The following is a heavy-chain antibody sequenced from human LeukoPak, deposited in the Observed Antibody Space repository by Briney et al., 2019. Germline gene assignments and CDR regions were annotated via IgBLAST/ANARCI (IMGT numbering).Heavy chain of an antibody. D-gene: IGHD3-22*01. CDR3: AGTYYYDSSGYQQPCYFDY. Sequence: SVKVSCKASGGTFSSYAISWVRQAPGQGLEWMGRIIPILGIANYAQKFQGRVTITADKSTSTAYMELSSLRSEDTAVYYCAGTYYYDSSGYQQPCYFDYWGQGTLVTVSS. V-gene: IGHV1-69*04. CDR2: IIPILGIA. J-gene: IGHJ4*02. CDR1: GGTFSSYA.